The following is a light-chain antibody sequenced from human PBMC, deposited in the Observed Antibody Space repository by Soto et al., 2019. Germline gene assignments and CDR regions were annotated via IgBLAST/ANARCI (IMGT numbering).Light chain of an antibody. CDR1: SGDIGSYNR. CDR3: SSYAGSSNV. V-gene: IGLV2-14*01. Sequence: QSVLTQPASVPGSPGQSITISCTGTSGDIGSYNRVSWYQQHPGKAPKLIIYEVTDRPSGVSNRFSGSKSGNTASLTVSGLQAEDEADYYCSSYAGSSNVFGTGTKVTVL. CDR2: EVT. J-gene: IGLJ1*01.